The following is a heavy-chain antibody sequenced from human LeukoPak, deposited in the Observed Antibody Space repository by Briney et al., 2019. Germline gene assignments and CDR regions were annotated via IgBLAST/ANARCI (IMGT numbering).Heavy chain of an antibody. V-gene: IGHV3-23*01. J-gene: IGHJ3*02. CDR2: IRGDGV. CDR3: AKSRVEVAGTGGFDT. Sequence: PGGSLRLSCAASGFTFAIYHMSWVRQAPGKGLEWVATIRGDGVYYADSVKGRFTISRDDSENTVYVQMNSLRAGDTAVYYCAKSRVEVAGTGGFDTWGQGTLVAVSS. D-gene: IGHD2-8*02. CDR1: GFTFAIYH.